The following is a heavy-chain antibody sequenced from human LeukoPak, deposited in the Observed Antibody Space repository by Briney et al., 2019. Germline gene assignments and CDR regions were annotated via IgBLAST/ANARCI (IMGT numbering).Heavy chain of an antibody. Sequence: PSETLSLTCAVSGVSISSGGYSWSWIRQPPGKGLEWIGYIYHSGSTYYNPSLKSRVTISVDRSKNQFSLKLSSVTAADTAVYYCARAPYYYDSSGYYYVEYYFDYWGQGTLVTVSS. CDR3: ARAPYYYDSSGYYYVEYYFDY. J-gene: IGHJ4*02. V-gene: IGHV4-30-2*01. CDR1: GVSISSGGYS. CDR2: IYHSGST. D-gene: IGHD3-22*01.